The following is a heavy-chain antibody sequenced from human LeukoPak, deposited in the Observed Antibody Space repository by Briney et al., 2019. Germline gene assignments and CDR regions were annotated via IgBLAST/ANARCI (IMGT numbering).Heavy chain of an antibody. D-gene: IGHD3-22*01. CDR3: ARVGASSGYYFDY. CDR2: INWNGGST. Sequence: GGSLRLSCTASGFTFDDYGMSSVRQVPGKGLEWVSGINWNGGSTGYADSVKGRFTISRDNAKKSLHLLMNSLRAEDTALYYCARVGASSGYYFDYWGQGTLVTVSS. V-gene: IGHV3-20*04. J-gene: IGHJ4*02. CDR1: GFTFDDYG.